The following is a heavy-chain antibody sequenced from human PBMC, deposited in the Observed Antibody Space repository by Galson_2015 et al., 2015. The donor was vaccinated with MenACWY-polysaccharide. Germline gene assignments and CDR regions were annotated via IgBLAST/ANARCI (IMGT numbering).Heavy chain of an antibody. CDR3: ARKGSGSGYFDLDA. CDR1: GFSFSTNW. V-gene: IGHV3-74*01. D-gene: IGHD6-19*01. J-gene: IGHJ5*02. CDR2: INSDGSTT. Sequence: SLRLSCAASGFSFSTNWMHWVRQAPGEGLVWVSRINSDGSTTNYADSVRGRFTVSRDNAKSTLYLQMDSLRVEDTAVYFCARKGSGSGYFDLDAWGQRILVTVSS.